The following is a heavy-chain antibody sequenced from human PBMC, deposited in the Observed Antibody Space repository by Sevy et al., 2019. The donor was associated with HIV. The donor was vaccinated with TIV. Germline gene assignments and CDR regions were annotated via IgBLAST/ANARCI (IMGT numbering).Heavy chain of an antibody. J-gene: IGHJ3*02. CDR1: GYTFTSYA. CDR2: INAGNGNT. Sequence: ASVKVSCKASGYTFTSYAMHWVRQAPGQRLEWMGWINAGNGNTKYSPKFQGRVTITRDTSASTAYMELSSLRSEDTAVYYCARWSGSVFPQAFDIWGQGTMVTVSS. D-gene: IGHD1-26*01. CDR3: ARWSGSVFPQAFDI. V-gene: IGHV1-3*01.